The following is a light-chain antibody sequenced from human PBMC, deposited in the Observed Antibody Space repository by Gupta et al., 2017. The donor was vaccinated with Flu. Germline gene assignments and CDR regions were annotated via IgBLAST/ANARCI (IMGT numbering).Light chain of an antibody. V-gene: IGKV2-30*02. J-gene: IGKJ2*01. CDR2: KDS. CDR1: QSIVHRKGATY. Sequence: VTPGQPASISCRSSQSIVHRKGATYLHGFHQRPGQSPRRLIYKDSNRDSGVPDRFGGSGLGTDFTLKISTVEADDVGVYNGMQRIGWPYAFGQGTKLEI. CDR3: MQRIGWPYA.